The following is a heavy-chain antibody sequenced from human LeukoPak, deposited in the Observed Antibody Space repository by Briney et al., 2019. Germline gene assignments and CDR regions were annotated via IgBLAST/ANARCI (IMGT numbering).Heavy chain of an antibody. V-gene: IGHV1-46*01. Sequence: ASVKVSCKASGYTFTSYYMHWVRQAPGQGLEWMGIINPSGGSTSYAQKFQGRVTMTRDMSTSTVYMGLSSLRSEDTAVYYCASQEVVIFDYWGQGTLVTVSS. J-gene: IGHJ4*02. D-gene: IGHD3-22*01. CDR1: GYTFTSYY. CDR2: INPSGGST. CDR3: ASQEVVIFDY.